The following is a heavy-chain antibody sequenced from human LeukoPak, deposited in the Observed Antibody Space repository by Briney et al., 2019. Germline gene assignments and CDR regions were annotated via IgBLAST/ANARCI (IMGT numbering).Heavy chain of an antibody. CDR1: GFTVSSNY. D-gene: IGHD3-22*01. J-gene: IGHJ2*01. V-gene: IGHV3-66*01. CDR3: ARDKVYYDDSSGYSYYWYFDL. Sequence: GGSLRLSCAASGFTVSSNYMSWVRQAPGKGLEWVSVIYSGGSTYYADSVKGRFTISRDNSKNTLYLQMNSLRAEDTAVAYCARDKVYYDDSSGYSYYWYFDLWGRGTLVTVSS. CDR2: IYSGGST.